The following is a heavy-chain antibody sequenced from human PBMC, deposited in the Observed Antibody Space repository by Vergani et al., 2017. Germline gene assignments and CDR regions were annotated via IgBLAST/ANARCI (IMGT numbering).Heavy chain of an antibody. J-gene: IGHJ4*02. CDR2: ISGQNFRT. V-gene: IGHV3-23*04. Sequence: EVQLVESGGALIQPGGSLRLSCAASGFTFSSYSMNWVRQAPGKGLEWVSGISGQNFRTHYADSVKGRFTISRDDSKNTVYLQINSLRAEDTAFYYCADLYGDEGFSPFWGQGTLVTVSS. D-gene: IGHD2-21*01. CDR1: GFTFSSYS. CDR3: ADLYGDEGFSPF.